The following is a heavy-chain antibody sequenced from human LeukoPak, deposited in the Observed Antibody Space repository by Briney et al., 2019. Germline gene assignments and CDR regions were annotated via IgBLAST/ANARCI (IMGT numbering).Heavy chain of an antibody. CDR2: IKQDGSEK. CDR1: GFTFSSYA. CDR3: ARDRRGFYAFDI. Sequence: GGSLRLSCAASGFTFSSYAMHWVRQAPGKGLEWVANIKQDGSEKYYVDSVKGPFTISRDNAKNSLYLQMNSLRAEDTAVYYCARDRRGFYAFDIWGQGTMVTVSS. J-gene: IGHJ3*02. V-gene: IGHV3-7*03. D-gene: IGHD5-12*01.